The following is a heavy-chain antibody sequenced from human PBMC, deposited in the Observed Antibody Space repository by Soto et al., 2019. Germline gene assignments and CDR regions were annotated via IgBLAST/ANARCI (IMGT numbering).Heavy chain of an antibody. Sequence: GGSLRLSCAASGFTFSSYAMSWVRQAPGKGLEWVSAISGSGGSTYYADSVKGRFTISRDNSKNTLYLQMNSLRAEDTAVYYCAKVGDFWSGYYHTDYWGQGTLVTVSS. CDR1: GFTFSSYA. CDR3: AKVGDFWSGYYHTDY. J-gene: IGHJ4*02. CDR2: ISGSGGST. D-gene: IGHD3-3*01. V-gene: IGHV3-23*01.